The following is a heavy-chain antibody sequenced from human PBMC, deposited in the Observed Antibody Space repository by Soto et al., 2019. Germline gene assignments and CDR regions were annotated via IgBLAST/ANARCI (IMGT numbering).Heavy chain of an antibody. J-gene: IGHJ6*02. CDR2: IYYSGST. Sequence: NPSETLSLTCTVSGGSISSGDYYWSWIRQPPGKGLEWIGYIYYSGSTYYNPSLKSRVTISVDTSKNQFSLKLSSVTAADTAVYYCARVSGYCSGGSCYGGMDVWGQGTTVTVSS. V-gene: IGHV4-30-4*01. D-gene: IGHD2-15*01. CDR1: GGSISSGDYY. CDR3: ARVSGYCSGGSCYGGMDV.